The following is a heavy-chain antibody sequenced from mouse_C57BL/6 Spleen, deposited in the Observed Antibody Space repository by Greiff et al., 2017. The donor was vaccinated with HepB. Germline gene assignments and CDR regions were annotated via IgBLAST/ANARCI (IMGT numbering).Heavy chain of an antibody. J-gene: IGHJ1*03. CDR1: GYTFTDYE. Sequence: VQLQQSGAELVRPGASVTLSCKASGYTFTDYEMHWVKQTPVHGLEWIGAIDPETGGTAYNQKFKGKAILTADKSSSTAYMALRSLTSEDSAVYYCIYDGYWYFDVWGTGTTVTVSS. D-gene: IGHD2-3*01. V-gene: IGHV1-15*01. CDR3: IYDGYWYFDV. CDR2: IDPETGGT.